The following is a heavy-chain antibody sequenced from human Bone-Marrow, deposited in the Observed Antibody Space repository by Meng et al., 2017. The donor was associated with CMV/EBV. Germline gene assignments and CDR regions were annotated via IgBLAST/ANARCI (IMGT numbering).Heavy chain of an antibody. D-gene: IGHD4-17*01. J-gene: IGHJ6*02. CDR3: ARDYGDYSPYYYYYGMDV. CDR2: INPSGGST. CDR1: GYTFTGYY. Sequence: ALVKVSCKASGYTFTGYYMHWVRQAPGQGLEWMGIINPSGGSTSYAQKFQGRVTMTRDTSTSTVYMELSSLRSEDTAVYYCARDYGDYSPYYYYYGMDVWGQGTTVTVSS. V-gene: IGHV1-46*01.